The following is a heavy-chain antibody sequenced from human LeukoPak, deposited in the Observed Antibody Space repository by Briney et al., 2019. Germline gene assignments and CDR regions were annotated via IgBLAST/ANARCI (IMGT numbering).Heavy chain of an antibody. CDR1: RFTFSSYA. V-gene: IGHV3-30*04. J-gene: IGHJ6*03. D-gene: IGHD3-3*01. CDR2: TSSGGSSK. CDR3: ARDRPSTVFGVADYYYMDV. Sequence: GGSLRLSCAASRFTFSSYAMHWVRQAPGKGLEWVAITSSGGSSKYYADSVKGRFTIPRDNSKNTLYLEMKSLRAEDTAVYSCARDRPSTVFGVADYYYMDVWGKGTTVTVSS.